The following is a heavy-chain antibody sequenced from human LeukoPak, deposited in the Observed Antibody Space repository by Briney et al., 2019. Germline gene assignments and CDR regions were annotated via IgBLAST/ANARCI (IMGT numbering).Heavy chain of an antibody. CDR2: INPNGGGT. CDR1: GNTFTGSY. D-gene: IGHD6-19*01. CDR3: ARVEGQWLVLDY. Sequence: ASVKVSCKASGNTFTGSYMHWVRQAPGQGLEWMGWINPNGGGTYYAQKFQGRVTLTRATSLTTAYMELSRLTSDDTAVYYCARVEGQWLVLDYWGQGTLVTVSS. J-gene: IGHJ4*02. V-gene: IGHV1-2*02.